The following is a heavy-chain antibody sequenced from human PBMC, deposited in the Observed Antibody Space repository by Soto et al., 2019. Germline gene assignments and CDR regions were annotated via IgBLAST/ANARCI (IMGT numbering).Heavy chain of an antibody. V-gene: IGHV3-23*01. CDR1: GFTFSSYA. J-gene: IGHJ4*02. Sequence: GGSLRLSCAASGFTFSSYAMSWVRQAPGKGLEWVSAISGSGGSTYYADSVKGRFTISRDNSKNTLYLQMNSLRAEDPAVYYCAKDPTPQGYYDSSGYYFDYWGQGTLVTVSS. CDR2: ISGSGGST. CDR3: AKDPTPQGYYDSSGYYFDY. D-gene: IGHD3-22*01.